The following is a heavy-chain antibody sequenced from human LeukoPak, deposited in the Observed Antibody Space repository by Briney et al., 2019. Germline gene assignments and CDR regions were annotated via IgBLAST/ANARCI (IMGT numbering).Heavy chain of an antibody. D-gene: IGHD3-22*01. J-gene: IGHJ4*02. CDR3: AKAHPRTYYYDSIGYYLSGDFDY. Sequence: AGSLRLSCAASGFSFSSYAMSWVRQPPGKGLEWVSAISGSGGSTYYADSVKGRFTISRDNCKHTLYLQMTRLRAEDTAVYYCAKAHPRTYYYDSIGYYLSGDFDYWGQGTLVTVSS. CDR2: ISGSGGST. V-gene: IGHV3-23*01. CDR1: GFSFSSYA.